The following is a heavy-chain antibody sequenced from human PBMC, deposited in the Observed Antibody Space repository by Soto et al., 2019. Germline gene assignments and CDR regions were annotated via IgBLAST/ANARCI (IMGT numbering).Heavy chain of an antibody. Sequence: LRLSCAASGFTFTNYAMSWVRQAPGKGLEWVSEISASGAGTNYADSVKGRFTISRDNSKNTLYLQMNSLRAEDTAVYYCAVLRLGELSLFGFDFWGQGTLVTVSS. V-gene: IGHV3-23*01. CDR3: AVLRLGELSLFGFDF. CDR2: ISASGAGT. J-gene: IGHJ4*02. CDR1: GFTFTNYA. D-gene: IGHD3-16*02.